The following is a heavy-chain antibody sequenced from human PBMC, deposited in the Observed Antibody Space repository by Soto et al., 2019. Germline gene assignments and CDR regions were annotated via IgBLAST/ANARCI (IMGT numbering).Heavy chain of an antibody. CDR2: INPNSGGT. Sequence: QVQLVQSGAEVKKPGASVKVSCKASGYTFTGYYMHWVRQAPGQGLEWMGWINPNSGGTNYAQKFQGRVTMTRDTSISTAYMELSRLRSYDTAVYYCARDEGRTVTTGNIDYWGQGTLVTVSS. J-gene: IGHJ4*02. D-gene: IGHD4-17*01. V-gene: IGHV1-2*02. CDR1: GYTFTGYY. CDR3: ARDEGRTVTTGNIDY.